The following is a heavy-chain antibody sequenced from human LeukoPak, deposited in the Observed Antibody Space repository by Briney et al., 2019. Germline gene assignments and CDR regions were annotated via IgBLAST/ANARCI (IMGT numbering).Heavy chain of an antibody. CDR2: ISYDGSNK. Sequence: PGGSLRLSCAASGFTSSSYGMHWVRQAPGKGLEWVAVISYDGSNKYYADSVKGRFTISRDNSKNTLYLQMSILRAEDTAVYYCAKDRDGYNSYYFDYWGQGTLVTVSS. D-gene: IGHD5-24*01. CDR3: AKDRDGYNSYYFDY. CDR1: GFTSSSYG. V-gene: IGHV3-30*18. J-gene: IGHJ4*02.